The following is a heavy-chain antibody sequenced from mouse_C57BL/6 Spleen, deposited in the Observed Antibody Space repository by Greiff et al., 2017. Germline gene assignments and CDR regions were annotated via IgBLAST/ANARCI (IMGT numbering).Heavy chain of an antibody. CDR3: ARAGLQAWFAY. V-gene: IGHV5-12*01. Sequence: EVQLQESGGGLVQPGGSLKLSCAASGFTFSDYYMYWVRQTPEKRLEWVAYISNGGGSTYYPDTVKGRFTLSRDNAKNTLYLQMSRLKSEDTAMYYCARAGLQAWFAYWGQGTLVTVSA. CDR2: ISNGGGST. J-gene: IGHJ3*01. D-gene: IGHD2-4*01. CDR1: GFTFSDYY.